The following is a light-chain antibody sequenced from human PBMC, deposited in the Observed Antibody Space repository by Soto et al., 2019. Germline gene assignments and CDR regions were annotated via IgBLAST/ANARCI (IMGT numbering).Light chain of an antibody. V-gene: IGKV1-33*01. CDR2: GAS. Sequence: IRLTRSPTSLTASVGDRVTITCQASQYIGTYLNWYQQKPGEAPRPLISGASNLEPGVPSRFSGSGSGADFTFIISSLQPDDVATCSCQQYDNILLSFGGGTNVEI. CDR3: QQYDNILLS. J-gene: IGKJ4*01. CDR1: QYIGTY.